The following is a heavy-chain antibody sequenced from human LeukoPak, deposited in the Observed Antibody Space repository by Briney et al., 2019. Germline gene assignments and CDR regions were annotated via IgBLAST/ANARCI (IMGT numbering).Heavy chain of an antibody. D-gene: IGHD2-15*01. Sequence: GGSLRLSCAASGFTFSSYWMNWARQAPGKGLEWVASINHNGNVNYYVDSVKGRFTISGDNARNSLYLQMNSLRDEDTAVYYCARGVGVIDYWGQGTLVTVSS. CDR2: INHNGNVN. V-gene: IGHV3-7*01. CDR1: GFTFSSYW. CDR3: ARGVGVIDY. J-gene: IGHJ4*02.